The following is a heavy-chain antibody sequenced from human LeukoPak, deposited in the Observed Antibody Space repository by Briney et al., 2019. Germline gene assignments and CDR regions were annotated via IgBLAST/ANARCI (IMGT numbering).Heavy chain of an antibody. CDR2: ISSDGNT. CDR3: ARLTYGEKFEY. V-gene: IGHV3-53*01. D-gene: IGHD4-17*01. J-gene: IGHJ4*02. CDR1: GFTVSGNY. Sequence: PGGSLRLSCAASGFTVSGNYMSWVRQAPGKGLEWVSAISSDGNTYYADSVKGRFTISRDNSKNTLYLQMNNLRAEDTAVYYCARLTYGEKFEYWGQGTLVTVSS.